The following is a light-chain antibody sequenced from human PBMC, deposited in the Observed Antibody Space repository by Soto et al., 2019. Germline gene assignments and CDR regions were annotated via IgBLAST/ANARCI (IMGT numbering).Light chain of an antibody. J-gene: IGLJ1*01. CDR2: EVT. V-gene: IGLV2-14*01. Sequence: LAQPASVSGSPGQSITISCTGTTSDIAGYNYVSWYQQHPGKAPKLLIYEVTSRASGVSHRFSGSKSGNTASLTISVLQAEDEAEYYCNSYTSASFYVFGTGTKVTVL. CDR1: TSDIAGYNY. CDR3: NSYTSASFYV.